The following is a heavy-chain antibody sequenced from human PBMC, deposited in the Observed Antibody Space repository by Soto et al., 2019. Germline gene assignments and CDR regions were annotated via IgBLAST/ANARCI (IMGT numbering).Heavy chain of an antibody. Sequence: SETLSLTCAVSGGSINSGGYSWSWIRQPPGKGLEWIGNIYLSGSNYYNPSLKSRVTMSLDRSRNQFSLKLNSVTAADTAIYYCARNRRDSSMDTYFDYWGQGNMVTVSS. V-gene: IGHV4-30-2*01. CDR2: IYLSGSN. CDR1: GGSINSGGYS. D-gene: IGHD5-18*01. CDR3: ARNRRDSSMDTYFDY. J-gene: IGHJ4*02.